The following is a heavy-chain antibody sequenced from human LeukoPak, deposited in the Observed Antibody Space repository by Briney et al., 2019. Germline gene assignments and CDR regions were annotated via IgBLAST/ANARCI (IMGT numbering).Heavy chain of an antibody. CDR1: GFTFSTYA. CDR2: ISGGGTT. Sequence: GGSLRLSCAASGFTFSTYAMTWVRQAPGKGLEWVSTISGGGTTFYADSVKGRFTISRDNAKNTLYLQMNSLRAEDTAVYYCASLTVAGMTAFDYWGQGTLVTVSS. CDR3: ASLTVAGMTAFDY. D-gene: IGHD6-19*01. J-gene: IGHJ4*02. V-gene: IGHV3-23*01.